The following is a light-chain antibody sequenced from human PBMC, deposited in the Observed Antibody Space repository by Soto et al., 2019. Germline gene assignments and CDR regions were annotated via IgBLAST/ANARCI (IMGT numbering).Light chain of an antibody. CDR2: GAS. CDR1: QNVNIN. J-gene: IGKJ4*01. CDR3: QQYKDWPPLT. V-gene: IGKV3D-15*01. Sequence: EIVMTQSPVTLSVSPGERVTLSCRASQNVNINLAWYQQRPGQAPRVLIYGASNRASGIPDRFSRSGSGTDFTLTISSFEPDDFALYYCQQYKDWPPLTFGGGTRVEIK.